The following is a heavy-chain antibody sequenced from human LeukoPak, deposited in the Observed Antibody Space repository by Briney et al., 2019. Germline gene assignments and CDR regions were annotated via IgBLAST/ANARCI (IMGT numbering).Heavy chain of an antibody. Sequence: GGSLRLSCAASGFTFSDYYMSWIRQAPGKGLEWVSYISSSGSTIYYADSVKGRFTISRDNAKNSLYLQMNSLRAEDTAVYYCARDATLSIVGATTRWFDPWGQGTLVTVSS. CDR2: ISSSGSTI. CDR1: GFTFSDYY. D-gene: IGHD1-26*01. V-gene: IGHV3-11*01. J-gene: IGHJ5*02. CDR3: ARDATLSIVGATTRWFDP.